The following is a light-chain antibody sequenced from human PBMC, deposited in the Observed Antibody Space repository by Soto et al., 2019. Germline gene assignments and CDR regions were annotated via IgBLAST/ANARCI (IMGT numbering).Light chain of an antibody. V-gene: IGKV1-39*01. CDR2: AAS. CDR3: QQTYIAPAT. Sequence: DIQMTQSPSSLSASVGDRATITCRASQSISNCLSWFQQKPGQAPKLLIYAASSLQSGVPSRFSGSGSGTDFILTIDSLQPEDFATYYCQQTYIAPATFGQGTKVGVK. J-gene: IGKJ1*01. CDR1: QSISNC.